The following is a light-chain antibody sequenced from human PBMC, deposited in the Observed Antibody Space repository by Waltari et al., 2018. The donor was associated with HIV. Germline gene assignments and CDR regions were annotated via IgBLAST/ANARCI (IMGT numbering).Light chain of an antibody. CDR2: GAS. CDR1: QSISSTY. CDR3: QQYGNSPLT. Sequence: EIVLTQSPGTLSLAPGERASLSCRASQSISSTYLAWYQQKPGQGPRLLIYGASSRATGIPDRFSGSGSGTDFTLTISRLEPEDFAVYYCQQYGNSPLTFGGGTKVEIK. V-gene: IGKV3-20*01. J-gene: IGKJ4*01.